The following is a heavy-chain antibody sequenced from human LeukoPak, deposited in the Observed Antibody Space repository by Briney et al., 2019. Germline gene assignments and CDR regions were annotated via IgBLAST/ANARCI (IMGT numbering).Heavy chain of an antibody. D-gene: IGHD6-13*01. CDR1: GFTFTSYW. CDR2: SNADGSST. J-gene: IGHJ4*02. V-gene: IGHV3-74*01. CDR3: ALSSSSWYLEVQYYFDY. Sequence: GGSLRLSCAASGFTFTSYWMHWVRQAPGKGLVWVSRSNADGSSTSYADSVKGRFTISRDNAKNTLYLQMNSLRAEDTAVYYCALSSSSWYLEVQYYFDYWGQGTLVTVSS.